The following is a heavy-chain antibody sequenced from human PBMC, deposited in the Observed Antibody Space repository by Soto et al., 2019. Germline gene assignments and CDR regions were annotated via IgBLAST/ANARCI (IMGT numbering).Heavy chain of an antibody. CDR2: INWNGGST. D-gene: IGHD3-10*01. CDR3: ARVITMVRGVIISAYYFDF. Sequence: EVQLVESGGGVVRPGGSLRLSCAASGFTSDDYGMSWVRQATGKGLEWVSGINWNGGSTGYADSVKGRFTISRDNAKNSLYLQMNSLRAEDTASYYCARVITMVRGVIISAYYFDFWGQGTLVTVSS. V-gene: IGHV3-20*04. CDR1: GFTSDDYG. J-gene: IGHJ4*02.